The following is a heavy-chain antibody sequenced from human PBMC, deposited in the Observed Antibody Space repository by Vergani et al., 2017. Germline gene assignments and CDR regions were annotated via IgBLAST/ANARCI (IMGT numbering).Heavy chain of an antibody. CDR3: ARHRGSGGFFPSSYFYGMDV. J-gene: IGHJ6*02. D-gene: IGHD3-10*01. CDR1: DSSIMTNPY. Sequence: QVQLQESGPGLVKPSETLTLTCDVSDSSIMTNPYWGWFRQSPGKGLEWIVCIHHSGDTHYNSSLKSRVSISIVSSSKFSLSLTSVTAADTALYYCARHRGSGGFFPSSYFYGMDVWGHGTTVTVSS. CDR2: IHHSGDT. V-gene: IGHV4-38-2*01.